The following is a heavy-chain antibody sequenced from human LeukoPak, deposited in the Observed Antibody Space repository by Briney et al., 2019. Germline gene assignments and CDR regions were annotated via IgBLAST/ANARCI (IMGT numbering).Heavy chain of an antibody. CDR3: ARESYDILTGYYFPTNFDY. J-gene: IGHJ4*02. Sequence: SETLSLTCAVYGGSFSGYYWSWIRQPPGKGLEWIGEINHSGSTNYNPSLKSRVTISVDTSKNQFSLKLSSVTAADTAVYYCARESYDILTGYYFPTNFDYWGQGTLVTVSS. V-gene: IGHV4-34*01. CDR1: GGSFSGYY. D-gene: IGHD3-9*01. CDR2: INHSGST.